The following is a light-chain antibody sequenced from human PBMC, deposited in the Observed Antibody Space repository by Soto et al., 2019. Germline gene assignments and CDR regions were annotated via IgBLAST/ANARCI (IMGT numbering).Light chain of an antibody. CDR1: QNVSSNY. V-gene: IGKV3-20*01. CDR2: GAF. J-gene: IGKJ2*01. CDR3: QQYGSSPPYT. Sequence: EIVLTQSPGTLSLSPGERATLSCRASQNVSSNYLAWYQQRPGQAPRLLMYGAFIRATGIPDRISGSGSGTDFTVTISRLEPEDFAVYYCQQYGSSPPYTFGQGTKLEIK.